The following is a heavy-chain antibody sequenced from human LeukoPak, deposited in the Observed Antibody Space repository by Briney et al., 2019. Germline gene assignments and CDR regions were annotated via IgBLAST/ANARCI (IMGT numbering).Heavy chain of an antibody. CDR1: GFTFHFYA. Sequence: GGSLRLSCAASGFTFHFYAMTWVRQAPGEGLEWVSIISGNGAGTYYADSVKGRFTISRDNAKNSLYLQMNSLRAEDTAVYYCARDFGIVVPAADWGQGTLVTVSS. V-gene: IGHV3-23*01. CDR2: ISGNGAGT. J-gene: IGHJ4*02. D-gene: IGHD2-2*01. CDR3: ARDFGIVVPAAD.